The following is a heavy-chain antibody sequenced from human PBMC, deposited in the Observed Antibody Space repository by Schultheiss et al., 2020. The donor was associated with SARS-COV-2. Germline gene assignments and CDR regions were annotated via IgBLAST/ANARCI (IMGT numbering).Heavy chain of an antibody. V-gene: IGHV4-31*03. CDR2: IYYSGST. CDR1: GGSISSSSYY. J-gene: IGHJ6*02. CDR3: ARVEYWFYYGMDV. Sequence: SQTLSLTCTVSGGSISSSSYYWGWIRQPPGKGLEWIGYIYYSGSTYYNPSLKSRVTISVDTSKNQFSLKLSSVTAADTAVYYCARVEYWFYYGMDVWGQGTTVTVSS. D-gene: IGHD3-22*01.